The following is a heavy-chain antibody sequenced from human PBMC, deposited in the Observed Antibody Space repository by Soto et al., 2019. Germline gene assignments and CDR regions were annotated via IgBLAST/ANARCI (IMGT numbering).Heavy chain of an antibody. D-gene: IGHD3-10*01. V-gene: IGHV3-23*01. Sequence: QTGGSLRLSCAASGFTFSNYAMIWVRQAPGSGLEWVSGISGSGSGTYYADSVKGRFTISRDNSKNTLYLQMNSLRAEDTAVYYCAKGSGINVFDIWGQGTMVTVSS. CDR1: GFTFSNYA. CDR2: ISGSGSGT. CDR3: AKGSGINVFDI. J-gene: IGHJ3*02.